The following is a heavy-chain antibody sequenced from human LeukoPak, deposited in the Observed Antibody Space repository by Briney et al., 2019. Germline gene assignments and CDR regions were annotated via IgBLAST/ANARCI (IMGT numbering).Heavy chain of an antibody. CDR1: GFTFSSYE. D-gene: IGHD3-22*01. Sequence: GGSLRLSCAASGFTFSSYELNWVRQAPGKGLEWVSYISDTGSTIYYADSVEGRFTISRDNAKNTLYLQMNTLRAEDTAVYYCSRGDYYDSSGYYHYYYYYMDVWGKGTTVTISS. CDR2: ISDTGSTI. V-gene: IGHV3-48*03. CDR3: SRGDYYDSSGYYHYYYYYMDV. J-gene: IGHJ6*03.